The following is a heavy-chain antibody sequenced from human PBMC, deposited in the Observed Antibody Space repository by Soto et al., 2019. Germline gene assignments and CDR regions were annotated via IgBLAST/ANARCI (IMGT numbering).Heavy chain of an antibody. CDR2: INAGNGNT. CDR3: ARNSQLGYSYGWFDP. CDR1: GYTFTSYA. J-gene: IGHJ5*02. Sequence: VKVSCKASGYTFTSYAMHWVRQAPGQRLEWMGWINAGNGNTKYSQKFQGRVTITRDTSASTAYMELSSLRSEDTAVYYCARNSQLGYSYGWFDPWGQGTLVTVSS. V-gene: IGHV1-3*01. D-gene: IGHD5-18*01.